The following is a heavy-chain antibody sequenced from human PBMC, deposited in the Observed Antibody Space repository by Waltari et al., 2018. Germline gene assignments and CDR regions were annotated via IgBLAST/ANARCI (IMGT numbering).Heavy chain of an antibody. D-gene: IGHD2-21*01. CDR2: IYGNDDK. CDR1: GFSLTTSGVA. Sequence: QITLKESGPTLVKPTQTLTLTCAFSGFSLTTSGVAVGWIRQPPGKALEWRALIYGNDDKSYSPSLKTRLTITRDTSKTQVVLTMTNMDPVDTATYYCAPRVLWRFDSWGQGTLVTVSS. V-gene: IGHV2-5*01. J-gene: IGHJ5*01. CDR3: APRVLWRFDS.